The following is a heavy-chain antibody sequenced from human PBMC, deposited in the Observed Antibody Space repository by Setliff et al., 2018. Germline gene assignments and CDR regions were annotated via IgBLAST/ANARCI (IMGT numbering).Heavy chain of an antibody. V-gene: IGHV4-34*12. CDR3: ARSFSRREKFLLDY. CDR1: GGSFSGYY. J-gene: IGHJ4*02. CDR2: IIHSGST. Sequence: PSETLSLTCAVYGGSFSGYYWSWIRQPQSKRLEWIGEIIHSGSTNYNPSRKSRVTISMDTSKNQFSLKVGYVTAADTAVYYCARSFSRREKFLLDYWGQGALVTVST.